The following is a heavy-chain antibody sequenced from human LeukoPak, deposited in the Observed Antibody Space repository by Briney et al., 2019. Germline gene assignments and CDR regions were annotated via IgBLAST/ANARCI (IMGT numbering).Heavy chain of an antibody. J-gene: IGHJ5*02. CDR3: ETVLWFGELLDNWFDP. D-gene: IGHD3-10*01. CDR2: FDTEDGET. Sequence: GASVKVSCKVSGYTLTELSMHWVRQAHGKGLEWVGGFDTEDGETIYAQKFQGRVTMTEDTSTDTAYMELSSLRSEDTAVYYCETVLWFGELLDNWFDPWGQGTLVTVSS. CDR1: GYTLTELS. V-gene: IGHV1-24*01.